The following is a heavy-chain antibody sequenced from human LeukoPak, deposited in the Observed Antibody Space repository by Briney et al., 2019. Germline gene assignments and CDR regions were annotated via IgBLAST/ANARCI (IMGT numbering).Heavy chain of an antibody. D-gene: IGHD1-26*01. CDR1: GFTFSSYE. V-gene: IGHV3-48*03. CDR3: ARSASSDY. J-gene: IGHJ4*02. Sequence: PGGSLRLSCAASGFTFSSYEVNWVRQAPGKGLEWVSSIISTGTTIYYADSVKGRFTISRDNAKNSLFLQMNSLRDEDTAVYYCARSASSDYWGQGTLVTVSP. CDR2: IISTGTTI.